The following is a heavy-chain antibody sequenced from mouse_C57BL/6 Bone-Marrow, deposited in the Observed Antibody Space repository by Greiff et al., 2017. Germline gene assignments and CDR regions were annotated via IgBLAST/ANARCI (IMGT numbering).Heavy chain of an antibody. V-gene: IGHV1-55*01. Sequence: QVQLQQPGAELVKPGASVKMSCKASGYTFTSYWITWVKQRPGQGLAWIGDIYPGSGSTNYNEKFKSKATLTVDTSSSTAYMQLSSLTSEDSAVYYCAREDYYGSSYIYAMDYWGQGTSVTVSS. D-gene: IGHD1-1*01. CDR3: AREDYYGSSYIYAMDY. CDR2: IYPGSGST. J-gene: IGHJ4*01. CDR1: GYTFTSYW.